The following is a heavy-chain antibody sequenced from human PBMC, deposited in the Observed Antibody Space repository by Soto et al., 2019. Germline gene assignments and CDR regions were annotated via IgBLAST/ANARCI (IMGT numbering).Heavy chain of an antibody. CDR1: GGSISSGFYS. CDR3: ARGSDGVWNWFDP. D-gene: IGHD2-21*02. J-gene: IGHJ5*02. CDR2: IYNSGNT. V-gene: IGHV4-30-2*01. Sequence: PSETLSLTCAVSGGSISSGFYSWSWIRQPPGQGLEWIGYIYNSGNTYYNPSLMSRVTISVDRSQNHFSLKLTSVTAADTAAYYCARGSDGVWNWFDPWGQGTQVTVPS.